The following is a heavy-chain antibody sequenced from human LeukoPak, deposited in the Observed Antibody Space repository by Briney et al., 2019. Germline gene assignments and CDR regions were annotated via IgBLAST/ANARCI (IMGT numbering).Heavy chain of an antibody. CDR1: GYSFTNYD. CDR2: MNPNSGNT. D-gene: IGHD1-26*01. CDR3: ATLLGPWDY. V-gene: IGHV1-8*03. J-gene: IGHJ4*02. Sequence: ASVKVSCKASGYSFTNYDINWVRQATGQGLEWMGWMNPNSGNTGYAQKFQGRVTITRNTSISTAYMELSSLRSEDTAVYYCATLLGPWDYWGQGTLVTVSS.